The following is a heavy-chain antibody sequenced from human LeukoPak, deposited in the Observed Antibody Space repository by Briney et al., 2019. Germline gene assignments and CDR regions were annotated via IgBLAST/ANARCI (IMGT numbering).Heavy chain of an antibody. D-gene: IGHD5-12*01. CDR1: GYTFSAYY. Sequence: ASVKVSCKASGYTFSAYYIQWVRQAPGQGLEWMGWISPNSGGTNYAQKFQGWVTMTTDTSTSTAYMELRRLRSDDTAVYYCARFASVAHFDNWGQGTLVTVSS. J-gene: IGHJ4*02. CDR3: ARFASVAHFDN. V-gene: IGHV1-2*04. CDR2: ISPNSGGT.